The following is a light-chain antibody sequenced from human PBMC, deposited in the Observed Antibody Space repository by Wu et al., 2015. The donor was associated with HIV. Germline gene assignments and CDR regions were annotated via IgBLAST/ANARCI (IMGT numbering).Light chain of an antibody. CDR2: KAT. CDR1: QNIGTS. V-gene: IGKV1-5*03. CDR3: QQYNSYQYS. J-gene: IGKJ2*03. Sequence: DIQMTQSPSTLSASVGDKVSFTCRASQNIGTSLAWYQQKPGNAPQLLMYKATTLQSGVPSRFSGSGSGTEFTLTISSLQPDDFATYYCQQYNSYQYSFGQGTKLEIK.